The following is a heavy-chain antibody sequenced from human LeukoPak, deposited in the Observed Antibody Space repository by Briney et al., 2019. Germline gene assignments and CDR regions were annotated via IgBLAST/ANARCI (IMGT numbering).Heavy chain of an antibody. CDR1: GFTFSSYA. V-gene: IGHV3-23*01. CDR3: AKVQNRYNYNTGAFDI. D-gene: IGHD1-1*01. J-gene: IGHJ3*02. CDR2: IVGSGHST. Sequence: PGGSLRLSCAASGFTFSSYAMSWVRQAPGKGLEWVSIIVGSGHSTFYTDSVKDRFTISRDNSKNTLYLRMNSLRAEDTAVYYCAKVQNRYNYNTGAFDIWGQGTMVTVSS.